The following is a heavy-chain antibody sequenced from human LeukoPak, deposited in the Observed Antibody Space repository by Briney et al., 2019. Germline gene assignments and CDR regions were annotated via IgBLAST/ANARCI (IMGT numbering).Heavy chain of an antibody. CDR3: TRMITFGGVIVIFDY. CDR1: GFTFGDCA. J-gene: IGHJ4*02. V-gene: IGHV3-49*04. D-gene: IGHD3-16*02. CDR2: IRSKAYGGTT. Sequence: GGSLRLSCTASGFTFGDCAMSWVRQAPGKGLGWVGFIRSKAYGGTTEYAASVKGRFTISRDDSKSIAYLQMNSLKTEDTAVYYCTRMITFGGVIVIFDYWGQGTLVTVSS.